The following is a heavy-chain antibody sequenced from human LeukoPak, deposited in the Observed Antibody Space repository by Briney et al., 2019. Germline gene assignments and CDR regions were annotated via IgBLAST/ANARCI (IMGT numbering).Heavy chain of an antibody. V-gene: IGHV3-30-3*02. CDR1: GFTFSSYA. CDR2: ISYDGSNK. CDR3: AKRGGIAVAGTIGYFDY. Sequence: PGRSLRLSCAASGFTFSSYAMHWVRQAPGKGLEWVAVISYDGSNKYYADSVKGRFTISRDNSKNTLYLQMNSLRAEDTAVYYCAKRGGIAVAGTIGYFDYWGQGTLVTVSS. J-gene: IGHJ4*02. D-gene: IGHD6-19*01.